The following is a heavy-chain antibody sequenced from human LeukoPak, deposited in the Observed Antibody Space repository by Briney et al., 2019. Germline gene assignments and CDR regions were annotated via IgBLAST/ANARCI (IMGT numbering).Heavy chain of an antibody. Sequence: GASVKVSCKASGYTFTSYGISWVRPAPGQGLEWMGWISAYNGNTNYAQKLQGRVTMTTDTSTSTAYMELRSLRSDDTAVYYCARVPPYSSSSGLGYWGQGTLVTVSS. CDR2: ISAYNGNT. CDR1: GYTFTSYG. CDR3: ARVPPYSSSSGLGY. V-gene: IGHV1-18*01. J-gene: IGHJ4*02. D-gene: IGHD6-6*01.